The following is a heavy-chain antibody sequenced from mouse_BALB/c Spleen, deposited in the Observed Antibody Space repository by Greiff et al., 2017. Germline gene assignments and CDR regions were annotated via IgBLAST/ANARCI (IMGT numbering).Heavy chain of an antibody. D-gene: IGHD2-1*01. CDR2: ISSGGSYT. J-gene: IGHJ3*01. V-gene: IGHV5-9-4*01. Sequence: EVHLVESGGGLVKPGGSLKLSCAASGFTFSSYAMSWVRQSPEKRLEWVAEISSGGSYTYYPDTVTGRFTISRDNAKNTLYLEMSSLRSEDTAMYYCARSYGNYVAWFAYWGQGTLVTVSA. CDR3: ARSYGNYVAWFAY. CDR1: GFTFSSYA.